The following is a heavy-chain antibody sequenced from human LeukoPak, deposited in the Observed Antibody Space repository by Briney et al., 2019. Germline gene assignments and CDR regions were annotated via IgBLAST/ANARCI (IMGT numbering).Heavy chain of an antibody. Sequence: SETLSLTCAASGDSISSTNWWGWVRQPPGKGLEWIGEIHHSGSTNYNVSLKSRVTISVDKSKNQFSLKLSSVTAADTAVYYCARDKTGATPLRAFDIWGQGTMVTVSS. CDR1: GDSISSTNW. CDR2: IHHSGST. CDR3: ARDKTGATPLRAFDI. J-gene: IGHJ3*02. V-gene: IGHV4-4*02. D-gene: IGHD1-1*01.